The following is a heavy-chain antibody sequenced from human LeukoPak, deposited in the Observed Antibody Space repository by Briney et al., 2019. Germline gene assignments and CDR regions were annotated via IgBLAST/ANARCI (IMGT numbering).Heavy chain of an antibody. CDR3: ARGIVAATRWALDI. V-gene: IGHV6-1*01. J-gene: IGHJ3*02. CDR1: GDSVSSKSAA. Sequence: SQTLSLTCAISGDSVSSKSAAWNWIRQSPSRGLEWLGRTYYRSKWNNDAAVSVKSRITINPDTSKNQFSLQLNSVTPEDTAVYYCARGIVAATRWALDIWGQGTIVTVSS. D-gene: IGHD6-13*01. CDR2: TYYRSKWNN.